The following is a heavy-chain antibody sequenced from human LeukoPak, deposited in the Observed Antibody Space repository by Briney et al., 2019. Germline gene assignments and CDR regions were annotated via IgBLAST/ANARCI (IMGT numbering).Heavy chain of an antibody. D-gene: IGHD3-22*01. Sequence: ASVKVSCKVSGYTLTELSMHWVRRAPGKGLEWMGGFDPEDGETIYAQKFQGRVTMTEDTSTDTAYMELSSLRSEDTAVYYCATGRYYDSSGYYYFDYWGQGTLVTVSS. CDR3: ATGRYYDSSGYYYFDY. CDR1: GYTLTELS. CDR2: FDPEDGET. V-gene: IGHV1-24*01. J-gene: IGHJ4*02.